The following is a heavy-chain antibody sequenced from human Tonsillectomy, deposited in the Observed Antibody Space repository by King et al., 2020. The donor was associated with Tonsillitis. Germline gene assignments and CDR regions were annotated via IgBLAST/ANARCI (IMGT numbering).Heavy chain of an antibody. V-gene: IGHV3-15*01. D-gene: IGHD1-26*01. CDR3: TTDRWSYWGLAS. Sequence: VQLVESGGGLVKPGGSLRLSCAASGFTFSNAWMSWVRQAPGKGLEWVGRIKSKTDGGATDYHAPVKGRFTISRDDSKNTLFLQMNSLKIEDTAVYYCTTDRWSYWGLASWGPGSLFTLSS. J-gene: IGHJ4*02. CDR2: IKSKTDGGAT. CDR1: GFTFSNAW.